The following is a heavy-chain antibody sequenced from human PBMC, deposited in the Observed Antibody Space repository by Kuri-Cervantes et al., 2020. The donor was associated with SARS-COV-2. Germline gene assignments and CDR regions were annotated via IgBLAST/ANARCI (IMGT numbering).Heavy chain of an antibody. CDR1: GFTFSSYG. J-gene: IGHJ6*02. Sequence: LSLTCAASGFTFSSYGMHWVRRAPGKGLEWVAVISYDGSNKYYADSVKGRFTISRDNSKNTLYLQMNSLRAEDTAVYYCASGDSSSSWNGYYYYGMDVWGQGTTVTVSS. V-gene: IGHV3-30*03. CDR3: ASGDSSSSWNGYYYYGMDV. D-gene: IGHD6-6*01. CDR2: ISYDGSNK.